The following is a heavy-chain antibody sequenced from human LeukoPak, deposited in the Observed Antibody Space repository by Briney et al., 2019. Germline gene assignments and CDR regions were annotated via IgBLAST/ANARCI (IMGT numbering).Heavy chain of an antibody. CDR2: IIPIFGTA. V-gene: IGHV1-69*05. CDR1: GGTFSSYA. Sequence: ASVKVSCKASGGTFSSYAISWVRQAPGQGLEWMGGIIPIFGTANYVQKFQGRVTITTDESTSTAYMELSSLRSEDTAVYYCARAVFRIAAADGYYYYMDVWGKGTTVTVSS. D-gene: IGHD6-13*01. J-gene: IGHJ6*03. CDR3: ARAVFRIAAADGYYYYMDV.